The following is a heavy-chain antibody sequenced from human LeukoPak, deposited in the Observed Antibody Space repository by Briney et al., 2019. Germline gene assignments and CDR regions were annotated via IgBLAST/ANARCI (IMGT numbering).Heavy chain of an antibody. V-gene: IGHV3-23*01. J-gene: IGHJ3*02. Sequence: GGSLRLSCAASGFTFSSYAMSWVRQAPGKGLEWVSAISGSGGSTYYADSVKGRFTISRDNAKNSLYLQMNSLRAEDTAVYYCASRGRYCSGGSCYGLAFDIWGQGTMVTVSS. D-gene: IGHD2-15*01. CDR3: ASRGRYCSGGSCYGLAFDI. CDR2: ISGSGGST. CDR1: GFTFSSYA.